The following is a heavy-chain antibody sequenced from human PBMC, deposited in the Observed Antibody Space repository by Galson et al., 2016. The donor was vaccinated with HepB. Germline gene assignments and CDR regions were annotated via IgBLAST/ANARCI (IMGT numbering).Heavy chain of an antibody. CDR1: GFTFSSCS. V-gene: IGHV3-48*02. CDR2: ISSNSGTI. CDR3: ARPRGFDTRDFDL. J-gene: IGHJ2*01. Sequence: SLRLSCAASGFTFSSCSMNWVRQSSGKGLEWVSYISSNSGTIYYADSMKGRLTISRDNAKNSPYLQMNSLRDEDTAGYYCARPRGFDTRDFDLWGRGTLVTVSS. D-gene: IGHD3-10*01.